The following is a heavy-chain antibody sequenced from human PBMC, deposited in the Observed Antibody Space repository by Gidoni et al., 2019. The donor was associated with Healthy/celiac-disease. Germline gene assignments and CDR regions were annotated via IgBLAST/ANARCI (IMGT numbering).Heavy chain of an antibody. CDR1: GFTFSSYG. CDR2: ISYDGSNK. V-gene: IGHV3-30*18. Sequence: QVQLVESGGGVVQPGRSLRLSCAASGFTFSSYGMPWVRQAPGKGLEWVAVISYDGSNKYYADSVKGRFTISRDNSKNTLYLQMNSLRAEDTAVYYCAKEPRAIAVADYYFDYWGQGTLVTVSS. D-gene: IGHD6-19*01. J-gene: IGHJ4*02. CDR3: AKEPRAIAVADYYFDY.